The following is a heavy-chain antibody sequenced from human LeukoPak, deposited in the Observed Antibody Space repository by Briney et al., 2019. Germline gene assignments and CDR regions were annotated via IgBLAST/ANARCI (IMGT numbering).Heavy chain of an antibody. CDR3: AKDSYYVSSGQTGYYYGMDV. V-gene: IGHV3-23*01. D-gene: IGHD3-22*01. Sequence: GGSLRLSCAASGFTFSSYAMSWVRQAPGKGLEWVSAISGSGGSTYYADSVKGRFTISRDNSKNTLYLQMNSLRAEDTAVYYCAKDSYYVSSGQTGYYYGMDVWGQGTTVTVSS. CDR2: ISGSGGST. CDR1: GFTFSSYA. J-gene: IGHJ6*02.